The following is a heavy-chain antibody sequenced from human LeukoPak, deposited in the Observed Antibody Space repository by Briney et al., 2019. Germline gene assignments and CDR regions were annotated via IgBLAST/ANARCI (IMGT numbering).Heavy chain of an antibody. J-gene: IGHJ5*02. CDR3: ARGAFSFGSSWAKFDP. CDR1: GGSFSGYY. Sequence: SETLSLTCAVYGGSFSGYYWSWTRQPPGKGLEWIGEINHSGSTNYNPSLKSRVTISVDTSKNQFSLKLSSVTAADTAVYYCARGAFSFGSSWAKFDPWGQGTLVTVSS. CDR2: INHSGST. V-gene: IGHV4-34*01. D-gene: IGHD6-13*01.